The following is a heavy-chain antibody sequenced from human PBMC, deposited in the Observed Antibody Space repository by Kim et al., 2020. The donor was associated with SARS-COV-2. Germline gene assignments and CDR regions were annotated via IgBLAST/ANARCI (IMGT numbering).Heavy chain of an antibody. Sequence: SETLSLTCTVSGGSISSGSYYWSWIRQPAGKGLEWIGRIYTSGSTNYNPSLKSRVTISVDTSKNQFSLKLSSVTAADTAVYYCARDPPEWLRNNGPNPYYYYGMDVWGQGTTVTVSS. CDR2: IYTSGST. D-gene: IGHD5-12*01. J-gene: IGHJ6*02. CDR1: GGSISSGSYY. CDR3: ARDPPEWLRNNGPNPYYYYGMDV. V-gene: IGHV4-61*02.